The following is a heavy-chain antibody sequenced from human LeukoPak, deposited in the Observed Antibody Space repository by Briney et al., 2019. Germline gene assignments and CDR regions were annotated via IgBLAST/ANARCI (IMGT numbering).Heavy chain of an antibody. V-gene: IGHV4-59*11. Sequence: PSETLSLTCTVSGGSMTTHHWNWIRQTPGKGLEWIGYVFDSGRTKVNPSLTSRVTLSTDTSKNQLSLRLSSVTAADTAVYYCTTITRGDIFGYFDFWGQGILVTVSS. D-gene: IGHD5-18*01. CDR1: GGSMTTHH. CDR2: VFDSGRT. J-gene: IGHJ4*02. CDR3: TTITRGDIFGYFDF.